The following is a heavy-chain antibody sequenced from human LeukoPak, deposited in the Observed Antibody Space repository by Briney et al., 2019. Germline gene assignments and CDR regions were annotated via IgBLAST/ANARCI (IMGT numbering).Heavy chain of an antibody. D-gene: IGHD6-25*01. V-gene: IGHV3-21*01. CDR3: ARERHTFDP. Sequence: GGSLRLSCAASGFTFSDYSMNWVRQAPGKGLEWVSFITSSSRYIYYADSVKGRFTISRDDARNSLYLQMNSLRVEDTAVYYCARERHTFDPWGQGTLVTVSS. J-gene: IGHJ5*02. CDR1: GFTFSDYS. CDR2: ITSSSRYI.